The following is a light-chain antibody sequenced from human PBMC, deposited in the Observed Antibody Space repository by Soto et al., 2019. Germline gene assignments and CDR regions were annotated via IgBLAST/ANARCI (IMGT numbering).Light chain of an antibody. Sequence: QSVLTQPPSASGSPGQSVTISCTGTSSDVGGYNYVSWYQQHPGKAPKLMIYEVSKRPSGVPDRFSGSKSVNTASLTVSGLQAEDEADYYCSSYAGNYTIVFGTGTKLTVL. CDR2: EVS. V-gene: IGLV2-8*01. CDR3: SSYAGNYTIV. J-gene: IGLJ1*01. CDR1: SSDVGGYNY.